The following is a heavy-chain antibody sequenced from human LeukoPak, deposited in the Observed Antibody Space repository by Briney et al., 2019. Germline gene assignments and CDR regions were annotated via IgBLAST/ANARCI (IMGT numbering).Heavy chain of an antibody. V-gene: IGHV3-66*01. CDR2: IYSGGST. D-gene: IGHD3-22*01. Sequence: GGSLRLSCAASGFTVSSNYMSWVRQAPGKGLEWVSVIYSGGSTYYADSVEGRFTISRDNSKNTLYLQMNSLRAEDTVVYYCARGVTEGYDSSGYYLDYWGQGTLVTVSS. CDR1: GFTVSSNY. J-gene: IGHJ4*02. CDR3: ARGVTEGYDSSGYYLDY.